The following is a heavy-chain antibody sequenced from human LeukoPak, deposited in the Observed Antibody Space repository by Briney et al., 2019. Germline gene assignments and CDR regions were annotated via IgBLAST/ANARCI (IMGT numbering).Heavy chain of an antibody. Sequence: SETLSLTCTVSGGSISSYYWSWIRQPAGKGLEWIGRIYTSGSTNYNPSLKSRVTMSVDTSKNQFSLKLSSVTAADTAVYYCARDLRLIAAAGTVWFDPWGQGTLVTVFS. CDR1: GGSISSYY. J-gene: IGHJ5*02. V-gene: IGHV4-4*07. D-gene: IGHD6-13*01. CDR2: IYTSGST. CDR3: ARDLRLIAAAGTVWFDP.